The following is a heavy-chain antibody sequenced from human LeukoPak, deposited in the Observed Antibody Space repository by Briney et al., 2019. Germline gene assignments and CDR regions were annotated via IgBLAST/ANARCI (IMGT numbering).Heavy chain of an antibody. J-gene: IGHJ4*02. CDR1: GFXFSDYC. V-gene: IGHV3-11*03. Sequence: PGGSLRLSCAASGFXFSDYCISWIRQAPGKGLEWVSYISSSSSYTNYADSVKGRFTISRDNAKNSLYLQMNSLRAEDTAVYYCARRPDYGGNSEFDYWGQGTLVTVSS. CDR2: ISSSSSYT. CDR3: ARRPDYGGNSEFDY. D-gene: IGHD4-23*01.